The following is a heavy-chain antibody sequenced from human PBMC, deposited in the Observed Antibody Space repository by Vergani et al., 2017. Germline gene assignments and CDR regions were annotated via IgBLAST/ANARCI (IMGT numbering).Heavy chain of an antibody. V-gene: IGHV4-34*01. D-gene: IGHD4-11*01. CDR1: GGSFTSYH. Sequence: QVQLQQWGGGLLKPSETLSLTCVVNGGSFTSYHWTWIRQSPGEGLEWVGDIDHTGRPDYNPSLKSRLTMSVNKSRNQFSLTFNSVTATDTAIYFCARVNTETNGHLYYYYYMDFWGQGTAVTVS. J-gene: IGHJ6*03. CDR2: IDHTGRP. CDR3: ARVNTETNGHLYYYYYMDF.